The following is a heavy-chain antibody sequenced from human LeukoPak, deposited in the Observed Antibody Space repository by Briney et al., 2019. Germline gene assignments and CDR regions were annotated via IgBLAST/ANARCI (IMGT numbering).Heavy chain of an antibody. CDR1: GYTFTDYY. V-gene: IGHV1-2*02. CDR2: INPNDGDT. CDR3: ARANFLYCSSSTCLFDY. J-gene: IGHJ4*02. D-gene: IGHD2-2*01. Sequence: VASVKVSCKASGYTFTDYYMHWVRHAPGQGFEWMGWINPNDGDTNYAQKLQGRVTMTRDTSISTAHMEVSRLRSDDTAVYYCARANFLYCSSSTCLFDYWGQGTLVTVSS.